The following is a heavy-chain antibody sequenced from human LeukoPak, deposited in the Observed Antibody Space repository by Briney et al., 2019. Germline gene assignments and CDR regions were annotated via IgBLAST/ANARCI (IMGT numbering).Heavy chain of an antibody. V-gene: IGHV7-4-1*02. CDR2: INTNTGNP. CDR1: GYTFTQYA. Sequence: ASVKVSCKASGYTFTQYAMNWVRQAPGQGLEWMGWINTNTGNPTYAQGFTGRFVFSLDTSVSTAYLQISSLKAEDTAIYYCARDALGEESVGVGRWFDPWGQGTLVTVSS. D-gene: IGHD3-16*01. J-gene: IGHJ5*02. CDR3: ARDALGEESVGVGRWFDP.